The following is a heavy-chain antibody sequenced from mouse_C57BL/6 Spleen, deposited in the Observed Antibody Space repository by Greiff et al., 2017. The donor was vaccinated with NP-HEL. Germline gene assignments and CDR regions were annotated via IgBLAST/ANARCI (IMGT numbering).Heavy chain of an antibody. V-gene: IGHV5-9*01. D-gene: IGHD2-2*01. J-gene: IGHJ4*01. Sequence: DVHLVESGGGLVKPGGSLKLSCAASGFTFSSYTMSWVRQTPEKRLEWVATISGGGGNTYYPDSVKGRFTISRDNAKNTLYLQMSSLRSEDTALYYCARRGSTMVSMDYWGQGTSVTVSS. CDR2: ISGGGGNT. CDR1: GFTFSSYT. CDR3: ARRGSTMVSMDY.